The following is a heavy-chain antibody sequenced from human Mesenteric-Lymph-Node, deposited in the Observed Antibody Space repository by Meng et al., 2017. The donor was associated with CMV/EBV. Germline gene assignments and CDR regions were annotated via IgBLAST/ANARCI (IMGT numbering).Heavy chain of an antibody. CDR3: ASYDYSNYNYFDY. D-gene: IGHD4-11*01. J-gene: IGHJ4*02. CDR2: ISSSSSYI. V-gene: IGHV3-21*01. Sequence: GGSLRLSCAASGFTFSSYSMNWVRQAPGKGLEWVSSISSSSSYIYYADSVKGRFTISRDNAKNSLYLQMNSLRAEDTAVYFCASYDYSNYNYFDYWGQGTLVTVSS. CDR1: GFTFSSYS.